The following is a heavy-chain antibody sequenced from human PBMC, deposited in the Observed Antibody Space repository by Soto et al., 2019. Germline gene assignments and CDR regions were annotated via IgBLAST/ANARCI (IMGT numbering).Heavy chain of an antibody. V-gene: IGHV4-39*01. D-gene: IGHD3-10*01. CDR2: IYYSGST. J-gene: IGHJ5*02. Sequence: SETLSLTCTVSGGSISSSSYYWGWIRQPPGKGLEWIGSIYYSGSTYYNPSLKSRVTISVDTSKNQFSLKLSSVTAADTAVYYCARTYYYGSGSYYNWFDPWGQGTLVTVSS. CDR1: GGSISSSSYY. CDR3: ARTYYYGSGSYYNWFDP.